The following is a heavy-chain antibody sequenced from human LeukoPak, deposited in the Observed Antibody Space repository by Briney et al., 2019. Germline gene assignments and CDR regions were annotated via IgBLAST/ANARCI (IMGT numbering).Heavy chain of an antibody. D-gene: IGHD3-22*01. CDR1: GFTFSSYG. CDR2: ISYDGSNK. CDR3: ATDRYDSSEGWIDY. J-gene: IGHJ4*02. Sequence: GGSLRLSCAASGFTFSSYGMHWVRQAPGKGLEWVAVISYDGSNKYYGDSVKGRFTISRDNSKNTLYLQMNSLRGEDTAVYYCATDRYDSSEGWIDYWGQGTLVTVSS. V-gene: IGHV3-30*03.